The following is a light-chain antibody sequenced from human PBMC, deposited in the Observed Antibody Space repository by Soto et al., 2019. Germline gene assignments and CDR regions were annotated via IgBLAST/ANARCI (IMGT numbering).Light chain of an antibody. CDR2: ANT. Sequence: QSVLTQPPSVSGAPGQRITISCTGSSSNIGAGYDVNWYRQLPGTAPQLLIYANTNRPSGVPDRFSASKSGTSASLAITGLQAEDEADYYCQSCDSSLSGSVVFGGGTKLTVL. CDR3: QSCDSSLSGSVV. J-gene: IGLJ3*02. CDR1: SSNIGAGYD. V-gene: IGLV1-40*01.